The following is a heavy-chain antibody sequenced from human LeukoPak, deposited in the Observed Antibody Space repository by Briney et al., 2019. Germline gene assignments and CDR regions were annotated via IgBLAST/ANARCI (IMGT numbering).Heavy chain of an antibody. J-gene: IGHJ4*02. CDR2: INPNSGGT. V-gene: IGHV1-2*02. CDR1: GYTFTGYY. D-gene: IGHD3-16*02. Sequence: ASVKVSCKASGYTFTGYYMHWVRQAPGQGLEWMGWINPNSGGTNYALKFQGRVTMTRDTSISTAYMELSRLRSDDTAVYYCARGFGGYREFDYWGQGTLVTVSS. CDR3: ARGFGGYREFDY.